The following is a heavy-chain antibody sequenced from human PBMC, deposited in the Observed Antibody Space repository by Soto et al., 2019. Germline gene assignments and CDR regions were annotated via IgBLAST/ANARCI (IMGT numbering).Heavy chain of an antibody. CDR2: IYSSGST. CDR1: GGSISTYY. D-gene: IGHD6-6*01. V-gene: IGHV4-59*12. CDR3: AGGIAARPLGY. Sequence: ASETLSLTCTVSGGSISTYYWSWIRQPPGKGLEWIGYIYSSGSTYYNPSLKSRVTISVDRSKNQFSLKLSSVTAADTAVYYCAGGIAARPLGYWGQGTLVTVSS. J-gene: IGHJ4*02.